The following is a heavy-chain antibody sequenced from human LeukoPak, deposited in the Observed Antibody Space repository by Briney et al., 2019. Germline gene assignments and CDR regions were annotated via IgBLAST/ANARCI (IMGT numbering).Heavy chain of an antibody. Sequence: SETLSLTCTVSGGSISSSSYYWGWIRQPPGKGLEWIGSIYYSGSTYYNPSLKSRVTISVDTSKNQFSLKLSSVTAADTAVYYCARAYSSGWYGSGRFDPWGQGTLVTVSS. CDR1: GGSISSSSYY. D-gene: IGHD6-19*01. V-gene: IGHV4-39*07. J-gene: IGHJ5*02. CDR2: IYYSGST. CDR3: ARAYSSGWYGSGRFDP.